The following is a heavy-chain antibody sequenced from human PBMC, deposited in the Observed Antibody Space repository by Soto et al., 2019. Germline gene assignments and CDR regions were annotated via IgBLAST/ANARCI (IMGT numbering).Heavy chain of an antibody. CDR3: ERLTTYYYDTSGYGMDV. Sequence: GESLKISCDGFGYTFTIHWIAWVRQTPGKGLEWMGMIYPSDSDTRYSPSFEGQVTISADKSISTAYLQWRSLKASDSAKYCCERLTTYYYDTSGYGMDVWGEGTTVTVSS. V-gene: IGHV5-51*01. J-gene: IGHJ6*04. CDR1: GYTFTIHW. D-gene: IGHD3-22*01. CDR2: IYPSDSDT.